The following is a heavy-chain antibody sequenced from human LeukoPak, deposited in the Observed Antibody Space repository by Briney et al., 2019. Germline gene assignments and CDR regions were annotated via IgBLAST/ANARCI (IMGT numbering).Heavy chain of an antibody. D-gene: IGHD4-17*01. CDR3: ARVDHDYGDFDY. CDR2: INPSGGST. Sequence: ASVKVSCEASGYTFTSYYMHWVRQAPGQGLEWMGIINPSGGSTSYAQKFQGRVTMTRDTSTSTVYMELSSLRSEDTAVYYCARVDHDYGDFDYWGQGTLVTVSS. V-gene: IGHV1-46*01. CDR1: GYTFTSYY. J-gene: IGHJ4*02.